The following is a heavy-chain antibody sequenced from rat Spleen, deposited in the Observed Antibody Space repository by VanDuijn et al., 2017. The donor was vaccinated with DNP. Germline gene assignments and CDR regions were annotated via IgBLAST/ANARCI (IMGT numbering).Heavy chain of an antibody. Sequence: EVQLVESGGGLVQPGRSLKLSCAASGFTFSNYDMAWVRQAPTKGLEWVASISTSGGSTYYRDSVKGRFTVSRDNAKSTLYLRMDSLRSEDTVTYSCAFKGSDWGLGVMVKVSS. CDR1: GFTFSNYD. D-gene: IGHD3-2*01. CDR2: ISTSGGST. J-gene: IGHJ2*01. CDR3: AFKGSD. V-gene: IGHV5-25*01.